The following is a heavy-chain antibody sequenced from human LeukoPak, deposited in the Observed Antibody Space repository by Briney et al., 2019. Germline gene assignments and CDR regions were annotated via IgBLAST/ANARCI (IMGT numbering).Heavy chain of an antibody. D-gene: IGHD6-6*01. CDR3: AKEGIDSGSNWFDP. J-gene: IGHJ5*02. Sequence: GRSLRLSCAASGFTFSSYGMHWVRQAPGKGLEWVAVISYDGSNKYYANSVKGRFTISRDNSKNTLYLQMNSLRAEDTAVYYCAKEGIDSGSNWFDPCGQGTLGTVSS. CDR2: ISYDGSNK. CDR1: GFTFSSYG. V-gene: IGHV3-30*18.